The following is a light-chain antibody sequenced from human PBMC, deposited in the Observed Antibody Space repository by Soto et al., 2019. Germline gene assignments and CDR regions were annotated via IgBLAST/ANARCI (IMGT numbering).Light chain of an antibody. J-gene: IGKJ1*01. V-gene: IGKV3-15*01. CDR1: QSVSSK. CDR3: QQYNSCLWT. Sequence: EIVMTHSPATLSVSPWEVATLSCGASQSVSSKLAWYQQKPGQAPRLLIYGASTRATGIPARFSGSGSGTEFTPIISSLQSEDSAVYYCQQYNSCLWTFGQGTKVDIK. CDR2: GAS.